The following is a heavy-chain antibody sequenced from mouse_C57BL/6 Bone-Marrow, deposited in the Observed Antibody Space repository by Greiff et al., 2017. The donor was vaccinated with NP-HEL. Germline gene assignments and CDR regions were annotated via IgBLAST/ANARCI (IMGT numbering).Heavy chain of an antibody. V-gene: IGHV1-64*01. Sequence: QVQLQQPGAELVKPGASVKLSCKASGSTFTGYWMHWVKQRPGKGLEWIGMIHPNGGGTNYNEKFKGKATLTVDKPSSTAYMQLSSLTSEDSAVYYCARSGGNYVGWYFDVWGTGTTVTVSS. CDR1: GSTFTGYW. CDR3: ARSGGNYVGWYFDV. CDR2: IHPNGGGT. J-gene: IGHJ1*03. D-gene: IGHD2-1*01.